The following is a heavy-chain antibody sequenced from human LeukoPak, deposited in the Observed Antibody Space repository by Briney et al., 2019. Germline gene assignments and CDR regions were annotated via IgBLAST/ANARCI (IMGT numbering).Heavy chain of an antibody. V-gene: IGHV1-3*01. CDR2: INAGNGNT. D-gene: IGHD6-19*01. Sequence: ASVKVSCKASGYTFTSYAMHWVRQAPGQRLEWMGWINAGNGNTKYSQKFQGRVTITRDTSASTAYMELCSLRSEDTAVYYCARNSHGYSSAWLQFNFDYWGQGTLVTVSS. J-gene: IGHJ4*02. CDR1: GYTFTSYA. CDR3: ARNSHGYSSAWLQFNFDY.